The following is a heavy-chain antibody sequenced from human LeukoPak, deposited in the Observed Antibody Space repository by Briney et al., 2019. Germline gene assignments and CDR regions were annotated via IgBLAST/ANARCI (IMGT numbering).Heavy chain of an antibody. D-gene: IGHD3-9*01. CDR1: GGSFSGYY. CDR3: ARSPYYDILTGYSGLDY. Sequence: PSETLSLTCAVYGGSFSGYYWSWIRQPPGKGLEWIGEINHSGSTNYNPSLKSRVTISVDTSKNQFSLKLSSVTAADTAVYYCARSPYYDILTGYSGLDYWGQGTLVTVSS. CDR2: INHSGST. V-gene: IGHV4-34*01. J-gene: IGHJ4*02.